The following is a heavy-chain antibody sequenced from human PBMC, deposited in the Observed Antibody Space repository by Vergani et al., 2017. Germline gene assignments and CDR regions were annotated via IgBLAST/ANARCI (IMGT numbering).Heavy chain of an antibody. J-gene: IGHJ4*02. D-gene: IGHD2-2*02. CDR1: GGTFSSYA. CDR2: IIPIFGTA. CDR3: ARSSYCSSTGCYTNGDY. Sequence: QVQLVQSGAEVKKPGSSVKVSCKASGGTFSSYAISWVRQAPGQGLEWMGRIIPIFGTANYAQKFPGRVTITADKSTSAAYMEMSSLRSEDTAVYYCARSSYCSSTGCYTNGDYWGQGTLVTVSS. V-gene: IGHV1-69*14.